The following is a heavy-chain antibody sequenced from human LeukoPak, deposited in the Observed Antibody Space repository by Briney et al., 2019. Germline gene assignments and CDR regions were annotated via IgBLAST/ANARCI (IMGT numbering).Heavy chain of an antibody. V-gene: IGHV4-28*03. Sequence: SDTLSLTCAVSGYSITSSSWWGWIRQPPGKGLEWIGYIYHSGTTYYNPSLQSRVTMSVDTSKNQFSLKLSSVTAVDTAVYYCARDPPRYSREGGADYWGQGTLVTVSS. D-gene: IGHD6-13*01. CDR3: ARDPPRYSREGGADY. J-gene: IGHJ4*02. CDR1: GYSITSSSW. CDR2: IYHSGTT.